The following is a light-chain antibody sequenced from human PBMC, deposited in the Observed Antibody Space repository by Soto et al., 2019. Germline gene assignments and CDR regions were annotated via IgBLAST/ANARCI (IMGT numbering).Light chain of an antibody. V-gene: IGKV3D-20*01. CDR2: GAL. CDR3: QQYATSPLT. Sequence: EIVLTQSPATLSLSPGERATLSCGASQSVRSSYLAWYQQKPGLAPRLLIYGALSRATGIPDRFSGSGSGTDFTLTISRLEPEDFALYYCQQYATSPLTFGGGTKVDIK. CDR1: QSVRSSY. J-gene: IGKJ4*01.